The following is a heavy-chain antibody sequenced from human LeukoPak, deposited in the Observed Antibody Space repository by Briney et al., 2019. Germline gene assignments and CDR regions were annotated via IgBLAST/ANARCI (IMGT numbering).Heavy chain of an antibody. CDR2: IXGTGGST. Sequence: GGXXXLSCASSGFTFSSXAMSWVRQXPXXXXXXXSXIXGTGGSTYYADSVKGRFTISRDNSKNTLYLQMNSLRAEDTAVYYCAKTPYYDFWSGARWFDPWGQGTLVTVSS. J-gene: IGHJ5*02. CDR1: GFTFSSXA. D-gene: IGHD3-3*01. CDR3: AKTPYYDFWSGARWFDP. V-gene: IGHV3-23*01.